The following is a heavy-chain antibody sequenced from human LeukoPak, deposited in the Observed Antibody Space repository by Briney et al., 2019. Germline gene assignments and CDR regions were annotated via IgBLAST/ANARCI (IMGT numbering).Heavy chain of an antibody. CDR2: IFPSGGEI. J-gene: IGHJ4*02. D-gene: IGHD2/OR15-2a*01. V-gene: IGHV3-23*01. CDR3: ATYRQVLLPFES. Sequence: GGSLRLSCAASGFTFSTFAMIWVRQPPGKRLEWVSSIFPSGGEIHYADSVRGRFTISRDNSKSTLSLQMNSLRAEDTAIYYCATYRQVLLPFESWGQGTLVTVSS. CDR1: GFTFSTFA.